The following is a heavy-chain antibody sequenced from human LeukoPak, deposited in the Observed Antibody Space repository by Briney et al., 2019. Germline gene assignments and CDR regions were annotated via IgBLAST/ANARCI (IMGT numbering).Heavy chain of an antibody. J-gene: IGHJ4*02. CDR1: GYTFTSYD. D-gene: IGHD2-21*02. V-gene: IGHV1-8*01. CDR2: MNPNSGNT. Sequence: ASVKVSCKASGYTFTSYDINWVRQATGQGLEWMGWMNPNSGNTGYAQKFQGRVTMTRNTSISTAYMELSSLRSEDTAVYYGARGPAYCGGDCGENYFDYGGQGPLVTVSS. CDR3: ARGPAYCGGDCGENYFDY.